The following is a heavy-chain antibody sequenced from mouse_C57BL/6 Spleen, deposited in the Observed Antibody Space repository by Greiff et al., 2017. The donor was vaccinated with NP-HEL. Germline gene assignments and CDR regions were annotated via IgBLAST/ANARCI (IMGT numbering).Heavy chain of an antibody. J-gene: IGHJ4*01. Sequence: VQLQQSVAELVRPGASVKLSCTASGFNIKNTYMHWVKQRPEQGLEWIGRIDPENGSTNYAQKFQGKATITADTSSNTAYLQLSSLTSEDTAIYYCSSATVVATDYAIDYWGQGTSVTVSS. CDR3: SSATVVATDYAIDY. CDR1: GFNIKNTY. D-gene: IGHD1-1*01. V-gene: IGHV14-3*01. CDR2: IDPENGST.